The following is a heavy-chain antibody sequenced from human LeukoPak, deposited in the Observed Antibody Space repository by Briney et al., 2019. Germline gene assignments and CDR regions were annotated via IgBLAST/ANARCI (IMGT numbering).Heavy chain of an antibody. Sequence: GGSLRLSNSASQFIFSSYAILWVRLARGYSPASALAISGSGGSTYYADSVKGRFTISRDNSKNTLYLQMDSLRAEDTAVYYCAKAPHVIVSGFDYWGQGTLVTVSS. CDR1: QFIFSSYA. J-gene: IGHJ4*02. CDR3: AKAPHVIVSGFDY. CDR2: ISGSGGST. D-gene: IGHD2/OR15-2a*01. V-gene: IGHV3-23*01.